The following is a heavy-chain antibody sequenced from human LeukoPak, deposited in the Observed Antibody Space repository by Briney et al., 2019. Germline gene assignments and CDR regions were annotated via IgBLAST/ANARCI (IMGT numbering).Heavy chain of an antibody. CDR3: ARVTNDYSNYDKYYFDY. D-gene: IGHD4-11*01. V-gene: IGHV1-69*05. CDR1: GGTFSSYA. J-gene: IGHJ4*02. Sequence: ASVKVSCKASGGTFSSYAISWVRQPLGQGLKGWGGIFPIFGTANYAQKFQGRVTITTDESTSTAYMELSSLRSEDTAVYYCARVTNDYSNYDKYYFDYWGQGTLVTVSS. CDR2: IFPIFGTA.